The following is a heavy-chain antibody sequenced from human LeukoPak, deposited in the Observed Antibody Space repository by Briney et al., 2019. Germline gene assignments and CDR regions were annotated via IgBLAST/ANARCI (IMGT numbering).Heavy chain of an antibody. CDR2: VSGGAGSNT. CDR1: GFTFSSYA. CDR3: AKVDSIDYGDYSGYYFDY. V-gene: IGHV3-23*01. J-gene: IGHJ4*02. D-gene: IGHD4-17*01. Sequence: GGSLRLSCAASGFTFSSYAMNWVRQAPGKGLEWVSAVSGGAGSNTYYSDSVKGRFTISRDNAKNSLYLQMNSLRAEDTALYYCAKVDSIDYGDYSGYYFDYWGQGTLVTVSS.